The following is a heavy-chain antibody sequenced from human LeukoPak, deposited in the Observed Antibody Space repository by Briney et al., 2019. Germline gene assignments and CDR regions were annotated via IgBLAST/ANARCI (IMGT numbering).Heavy chain of an antibody. CDR1: GFTFSSYW. CDR3: ARGRRSSSSVSWFDP. Sequence: GGSLRLSCAASGFTFSSYWMSWVRQAPGKGLEWVANIKQDGSEKYYVDSVKGRFTISRDNAKNSLYLQMNSLRAEDTAVYYCARGRRSSSSVSWFDPWGQGTLVTVSS. V-gene: IGHV3-7*01. CDR2: IKQDGSEK. J-gene: IGHJ5*02. D-gene: IGHD6-13*01.